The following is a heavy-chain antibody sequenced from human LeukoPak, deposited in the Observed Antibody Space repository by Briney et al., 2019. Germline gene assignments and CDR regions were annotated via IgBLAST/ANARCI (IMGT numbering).Heavy chain of an antibody. CDR3: ARDLDSSGTDGGFDY. V-gene: IGHV1-2*02. D-gene: IGHD3-22*01. Sequence: GASVKVSCKTSGYTFTDYYMHWVRQAPGQGLEWMGWINPNSGGTNYAQKFQGRVTMTRDTSISTAYMELSRLRSDDTAVYYCARDLDSSGTDGGFDYWGQGTLVTVSS. CDR1: GYTFTDYY. J-gene: IGHJ4*02. CDR2: INPNSGGT.